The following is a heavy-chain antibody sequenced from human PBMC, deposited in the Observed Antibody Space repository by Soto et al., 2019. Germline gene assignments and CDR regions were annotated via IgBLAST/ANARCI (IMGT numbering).Heavy chain of an antibody. J-gene: IGHJ6*02. CDR2: INHSGST. CDR1: GGSFSGYY. V-gene: IGHV4-34*01. D-gene: IGHD2-8*01. CDR3: ARAASDCTNGVCLYYYYYGMDV. Sequence: PSETLSLTCAVYGGSFSGYYWSWIRQPPGKGLEWIGEINHSGSTNYNPSLKSRVTISVDTSKNQFSLKLSSVTAADTAVYYCARAASDCTNGVCLYYYYYGMDVWGQGTTVTVSS.